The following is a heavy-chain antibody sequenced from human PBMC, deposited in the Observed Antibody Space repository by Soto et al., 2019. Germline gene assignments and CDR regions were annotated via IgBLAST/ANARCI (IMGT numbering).Heavy chain of an antibody. J-gene: IGHJ3*02. CDR3: VRDRGNPDSFDI. CDR2: RKAEGSAA. Sequence: PGGSLRLSCAASGFTFSPYCMHWVRQAPGEGLGLGRRRKAEGSAALEGDSGWARYTITKDNAKNTLYLQMNSLRAEDTAVYYCVRDRGNPDSFDIWGQGTVVTVSS. V-gene: IGHV3-74*01. CDR1: GFTFSPYC. D-gene: IGHD3-10*01.